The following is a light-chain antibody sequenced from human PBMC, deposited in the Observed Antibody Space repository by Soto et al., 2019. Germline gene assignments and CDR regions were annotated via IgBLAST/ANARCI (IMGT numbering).Light chain of an antibody. V-gene: IGLV2-11*01. J-gene: IGLJ1*01. CDR3: CSYAGSYTFV. Sequence: QSALTQPASVSGSPGQSITISCTGTSSDVGSYNYVSWYQQYPGKAPKIMIYDVSKRPSGVPDRFSGSKSDNTASLTISGLQAEDEADYYCCSYAGSYTFVFGIGTKLTVL. CDR2: DVS. CDR1: SSDVGSYNY.